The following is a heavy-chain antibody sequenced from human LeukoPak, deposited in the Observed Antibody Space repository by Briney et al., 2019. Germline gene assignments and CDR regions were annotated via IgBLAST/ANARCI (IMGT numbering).Heavy chain of an antibody. CDR3: AKGGGYYDSSGYYFMDY. CDR2: IYYSGST. J-gene: IGHJ4*02. CDR1: GGSISSGDYY. Sequence: ASETLSLTCTVSGGSISSGDYYWSWIRQPPGKGLEWIGYIYYSGSTYYNPSLKSRVTISVDTSKNQFSLKLSSVTAADTAVYYCAKGGGYYDSSGYYFMDYWGQGTLVTVSS. D-gene: IGHD3-22*01. V-gene: IGHV4-30-4*01.